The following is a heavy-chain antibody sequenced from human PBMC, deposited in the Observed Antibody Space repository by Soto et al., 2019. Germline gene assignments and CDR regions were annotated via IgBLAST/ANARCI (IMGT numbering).Heavy chain of an antibody. V-gene: IGHV4-34*01. Sequence: SETLSLTCAVYGGSFSGYYWSWIRQPPGKGLEWIGEINHSGSTNYNPSLKSRVTISVDTSKNQFSLKLSSVTAADTAVYYCARASWLRTSDPWGQGTLVTVSS. CDR3: ARASWLRTSDP. D-gene: IGHD5-12*01. CDR1: GGSFSGYY. J-gene: IGHJ5*02. CDR2: INHSGST.